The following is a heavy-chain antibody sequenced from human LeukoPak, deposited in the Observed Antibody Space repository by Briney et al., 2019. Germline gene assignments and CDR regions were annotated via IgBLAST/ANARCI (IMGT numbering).Heavy chain of an antibody. J-gene: IGHJ4*02. CDR1: GFTVSSNS. D-gene: IGHD4/OR15-4a*01. CDR3: ARRAGAYSHSYDY. CDR2: IYSDNT. Sequence: GGSLRLSCTVSGFTVSSNSMSWVRQAPGKGLEWISFIYSDNTHYSDSVKGRFTISRDNSKNTLYLQMNSLRAEDTAVYYCARRAGAYSHSYDYWGQGTLVTVSS. V-gene: IGHV3-53*01.